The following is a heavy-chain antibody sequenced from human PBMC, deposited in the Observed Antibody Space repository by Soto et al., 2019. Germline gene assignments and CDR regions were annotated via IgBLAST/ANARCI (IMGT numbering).Heavy chain of an antibody. D-gene: IGHD6-19*01. V-gene: IGHV1-69*08. Sequence: QVQLVQSGAEVKKPGSSVKVSCKASGGTCSSYTISWVLQAPVQGREWMGRIIPILGIANYAQKFQGRVTITEDKSTSTAYMELSSLRSEDTAVYYCARDNSSGWYYFDYWGQGTLVTVSS. CDR3: ARDNSSGWYYFDY. CDR1: GGTCSSYT. CDR2: IIPILGIA. J-gene: IGHJ4*02.